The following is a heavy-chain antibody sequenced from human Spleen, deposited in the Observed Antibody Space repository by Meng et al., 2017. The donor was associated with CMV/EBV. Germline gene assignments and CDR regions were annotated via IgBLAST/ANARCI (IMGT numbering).Heavy chain of an antibody. V-gene: IGHV3-48*03. CDR2: ISNSGDTI. Sequence: GGSLRLSCAASGFTFSSYEMNWVRQAPGKGLEWVSYISNSGDTIYYADSVKGRFTISRDNAKKSLYLQMNSLRAEDTAVYYCARDRTIFGVVYYYYGIDVWGQGTTVTVSS. D-gene: IGHD3-3*01. CDR3: ARDRTIFGVVYYYYGIDV. J-gene: IGHJ6*02. CDR1: GFTFSSYE.